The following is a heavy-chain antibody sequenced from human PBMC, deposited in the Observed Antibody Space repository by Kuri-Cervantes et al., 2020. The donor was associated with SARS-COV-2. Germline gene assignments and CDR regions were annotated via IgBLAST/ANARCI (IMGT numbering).Heavy chain of an antibody. V-gene: IGHV1-69*13. CDR3: ASRPYSSGWYEGIDY. J-gene: IGHJ4*02. D-gene: IGHD6-19*01. CDR2: IIPIFGTA. CDR1: GGTFSSYA. Sequence: SVKVSCKASGGTFSSYAISWVRQAPGQGLEWMGRIIPIFGTANYAQKFQGRVTITADESTSTAYMELSGLRSEDTAVYYCASRPYSSGWYEGIDYWGQGTLVTVSS.